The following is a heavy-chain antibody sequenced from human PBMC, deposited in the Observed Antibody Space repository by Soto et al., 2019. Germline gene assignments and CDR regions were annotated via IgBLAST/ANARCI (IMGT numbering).Heavy chain of an antibody. D-gene: IGHD3-3*01. CDR3: ARGGIRFLEWLLRWFDP. Sequence: PGGSLRLSCAASGFTFSSYAMHWVRQAPGKGLEWVAVISYDGSNKYYADSVKGRFTISRDNSKNTLYLQMNSLRAEDTAVYYCARGGIRFLEWLLRWFDPWGQGTLVTVSS. J-gene: IGHJ5*02. CDR1: GFTFSSYA. CDR2: ISYDGSNK. V-gene: IGHV3-30-3*01.